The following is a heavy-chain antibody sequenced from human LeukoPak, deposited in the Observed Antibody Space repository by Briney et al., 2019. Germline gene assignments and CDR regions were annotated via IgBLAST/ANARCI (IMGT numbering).Heavy chain of an antibody. V-gene: IGHV3-53*01. CDR1: EFSVSSNY. D-gene: IGHD3-10*01. CDR3: AKVSYGSGSPHDFDY. J-gene: IGHJ4*02. CDR2: IYSGGST. Sequence: GGSLRLSCAASEFSVSSNYMSWVRQAPGKGLEWVSVIYSGGSTYYADSVKGRFTISRDNSKNTLYLQMNSLRAEDTAVYYCAKVSYGSGSPHDFDYWGQGTLVTVSS.